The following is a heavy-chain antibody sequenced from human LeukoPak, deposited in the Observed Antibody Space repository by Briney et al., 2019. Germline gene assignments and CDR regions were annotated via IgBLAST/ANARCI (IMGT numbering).Heavy chain of an antibody. D-gene: IGHD3-22*01. Sequence: GGSLRLSCAASGFTFSDYYMSWIRQAPGKGLEWVSYISSSTTTIYYADSVKGRFTISRDNAKNSLYLQMHSLRAEDTAVYYCARARYYYDSNTYRQGPLFDYWGQGTLVTVSS. CDR1: GFTFSDYY. CDR3: ARARYYYDSNTYRQGPLFDY. CDR2: ISSSTTTI. J-gene: IGHJ4*02. V-gene: IGHV3-11*01.